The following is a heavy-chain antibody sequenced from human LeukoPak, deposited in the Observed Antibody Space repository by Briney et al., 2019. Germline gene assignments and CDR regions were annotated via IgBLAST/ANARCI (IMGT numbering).Heavy chain of an antibody. CDR3: ARDRATLGAFDI. Sequence: PSETLSLTCTVSGGSISSYYWSWIRQPPGKGLEWIGYIYYSGSTNYNPSLKSRVTISVDTSKNQFSLKLSSVTAADTAVYHCARDRATLGAFDIWGQGTMVTVSS. D-gene: IGHD2-15*01. V-gene: IGHV4-59*01. J-gene: IGHJ3*02. CDR1: GGSISSYY. CDR2: IYYSGST.